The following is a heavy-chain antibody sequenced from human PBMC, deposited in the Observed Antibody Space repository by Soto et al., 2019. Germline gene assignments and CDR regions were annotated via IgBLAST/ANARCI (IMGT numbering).Heavy chain of an antibody. Sequence: TLSLTCTVSGVSISSYYWNWIRQPPVKGLELIGYIYYGGSTTYNPSLKSRVTISVDTSKNQFSLKLDSVTAADTAVYYCAGGPYYYYGMEVWGQGTAVSVSS. CDR2: IYYGGST. J-gene: IGHJ6*01. D-gene: IGHD6-25*01. V-gene: IGHV4-59*01. CDR1: GVSISSYY. CDR3: AGGPYYYYGMEV.